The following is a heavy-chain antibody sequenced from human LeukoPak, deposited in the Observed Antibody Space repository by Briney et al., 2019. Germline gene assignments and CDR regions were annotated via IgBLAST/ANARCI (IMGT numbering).Heavy chain of an antibody. V-gene: IGHV3-23*01. Sequence: PGGSLRLSCAASGFTFSRYKMNWVRQAPGKGLEWVSAISGSGGSTYYADSVKGRFTISRDNSKNTPYLQMNSLRAEDTAVYYCAKDRSGYYGSGSPEGAFDIWGQGTMVTVSS. CDR2: ISGSGGST. J-gene: IGHJ3*02. CDR1: GFTFSRYK. D-gene: IGHD3-10*01. CDR3: AKDRSGYYGSGSPEGAFDI.